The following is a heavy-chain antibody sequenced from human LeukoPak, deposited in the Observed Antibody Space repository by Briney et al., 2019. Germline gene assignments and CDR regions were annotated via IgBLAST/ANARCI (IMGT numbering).Heavy chain of an antibody. D-gene: IGHD6-19*01. V-gene: IGHV3-7*01. Sequence: GGSLRLSCAASGFTFSSYWMSWVRQAPGKGLEWVANIKQDGSEKYYVASVKGRFTISRDNAKNSLYLQMNSLRAEDTAVYYCVRSWLVPDYFDYWGQGTLVTVSS. J-gene: IGHJ4*02. CDR1: GFTFSSYW. CDR2: IKQDGSEK. CDR3: VRSWLVPDYFDY.